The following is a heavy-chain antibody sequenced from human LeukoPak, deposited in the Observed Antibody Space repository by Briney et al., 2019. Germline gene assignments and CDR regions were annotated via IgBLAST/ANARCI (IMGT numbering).Heavy chain of an antibody. Sequence: GGSLRLSCAASGFTFSSYGMSWVRQAPGKGLEWVSAISGSGGSTYYADSVKGRFTISRDNSKNTLYLQMNSLRAEDTAVYYCAKDRTFGYSYGSYFDYWGQGTLVTVSS. J-gene: IGHJ4*02. D-gene: IGHD5-18*01. CDR2: ISGSGGST. V-gene: IGHV3-23*01. CDR1: GFTFSSYG. CDR3: AKDRTFGYSYGSYFDY.